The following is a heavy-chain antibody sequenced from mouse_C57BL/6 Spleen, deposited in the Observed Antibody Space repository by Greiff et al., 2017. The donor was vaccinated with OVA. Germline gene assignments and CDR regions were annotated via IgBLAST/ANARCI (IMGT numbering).Heavy chain of an antibody. J-gene: IGHJ2*01. V-gene: IGHV5-17*01. D-gene: IGHD1-1*01. CDR3: ARSHYYCSSYPVGFDY. Sequence: EVKLMESGGGLVKPGGSLKLSCAASGFTFSDYGMHWVRQAPEKGLEWVAYISSGSSTIYYADTVKGRFTISRDNAKNTLFLQMTSLRSEDTAMYYCARSHYYCSSYPVGFDYWGQGTTLTVSS. CDR2: ISSGSSTI. CDR1: GFTFSDYG.